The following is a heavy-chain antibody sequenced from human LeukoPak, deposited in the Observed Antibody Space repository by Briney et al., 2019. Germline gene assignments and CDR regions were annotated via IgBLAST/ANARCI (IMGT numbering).Heavy chain of an antibody. V-gene: IGHV4-39*07. CDR3: ARDRDRGSYYHFWSGSQNWFDP. D-gene: IGHD3-3*01. Sequence: SETLSLTCTVSGGSISSSSYYWGWIRQPPGKGLGWIGSIYYSGSTYYNPSLKSRATISVDTSKNQFSLKLSSVTAADTAVHYCARDRDRGSYYHFWSGSQNWFDPWGQGTLVTVSS. CDR2: IYYSGST. J-gene: IGHJ5*02. CDR1: GGSISSSSYY.